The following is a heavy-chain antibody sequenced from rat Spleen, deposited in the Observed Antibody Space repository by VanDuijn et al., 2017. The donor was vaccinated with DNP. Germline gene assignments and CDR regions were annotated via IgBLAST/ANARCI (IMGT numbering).Heavy chain of an antibody. Sequence: EVQLQESGPGLVKPSQSLSLTCSVTGYSISNNYWGWIRKFPGNKMEWIGHISYSGSATYNPSLKSRISITRDTSKNQFFLQLSSVNTEDTATYYCARWVYYFDYWGQGVMVTVSS. CDR3: ARWVYYFDY. V-gene: IGHV3-1*01. J-gene: IGHJ2*01. CDR2: ISYSGSA. CDR1: GYSISNNY.